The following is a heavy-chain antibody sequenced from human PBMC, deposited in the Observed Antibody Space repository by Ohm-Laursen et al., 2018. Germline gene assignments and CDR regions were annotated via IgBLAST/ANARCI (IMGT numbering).Heavy chain of an antibody. CDR2: ISWNSGRI. D-gene: IGHD2-15*01. V-gene: IGHV3-9*01. J-gene: IGHJ6*02. CDR3: AKDKDEVVAYYGMDV. CDR1: GITFSSYA. Sequence: SLRLSCAASGITFSSYAMHWARQVPGKGLEWVSGISWNSGRIDYADSVKGRFTISRDNAKNSLYLQMNSLRPEDTALYYCAKDKDEVVAYYGMDVWGQGTTVTVSS.